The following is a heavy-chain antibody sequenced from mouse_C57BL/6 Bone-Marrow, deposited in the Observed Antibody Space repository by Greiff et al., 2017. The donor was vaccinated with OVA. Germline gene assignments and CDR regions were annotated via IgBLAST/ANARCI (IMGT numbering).Heavy chain of an antibody. D-gene: IGHD2-2*01. Sequence: EVQLQQSGGGLVKPGGSLKLSCAASGFTFSSYAMSWVRQTPEKRLEWVATISDGGSYTYYPDNVKGRFTISRDNAKNNLYLQMSHLKSEDTAMYYCARDLGWLPFDYWGQGTTLTVSS. J-gene: IGHJ2*01. V-gene: IGHV5-4*01. CDR1: GFTFSSYA. CDR2: ISDGGSYT. CDR3: ARDLGWLPFDY.